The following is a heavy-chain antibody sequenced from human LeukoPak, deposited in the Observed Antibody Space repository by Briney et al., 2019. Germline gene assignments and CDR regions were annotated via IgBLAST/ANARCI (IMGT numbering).Heavy chain of an antibody. V-gene: IGHV3-72*01. CDR1: GFTLSDHY. CDR2: VRNKANGYRT. J-gene: IGHJ4*02. Sequence: GGSLRLSCAASGFTLSDHYMDWVRQAPGKGLECVGRVRNKANGYRTEYAASVEGRFTVSGDASKNSLYLQMNSLKTEDTAVYYCARSGYCGAGTCYSDYFDYWGLGTLVTVSS. D-gene: IGHD2-15*01. CDR3: ARSGYCGAGTCYSDYFDY.